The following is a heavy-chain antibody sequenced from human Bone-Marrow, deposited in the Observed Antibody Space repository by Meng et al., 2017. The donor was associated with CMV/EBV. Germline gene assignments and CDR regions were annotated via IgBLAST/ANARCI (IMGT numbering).Heavy chain of an antibody. Sequence: VQCRASGPGLVTPSQALSLPCTVSGGAISSGDYYWSWIRQPPGKGLEWIGYIYYSGSTYYNPSLKSRVTISVDTSKNQFSLKLSSVTAADTAVYYCARDMGSSGYYGNNWFDPWGQGTLVTVSS. CDR3: ARDMGSSGYYGNNWFDP. D-gene: IGHD3-22*01. CDR1: GGAISSGDYY. V-gene: IGHV4-30-4*08. J-gene: IGHJ5*02. CDR2: IYYSGST.